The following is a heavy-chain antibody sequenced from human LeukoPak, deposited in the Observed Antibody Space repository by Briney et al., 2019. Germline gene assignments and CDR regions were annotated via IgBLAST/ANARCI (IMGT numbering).Heavy chain of an antibody. CDR2: ISSNGGST. CDR1: GFTFSSYA. D-gene: IGHD5-12*01. CDR3: ARDSTWQLDY. V-gene: IGHV3-64*04. Sequence: PGGSLRLSCSASGFTFSSYAMHWVRQAPGKGLEYVSAISSNGGSTYYADSVKGRFTISRDNTKNALYLQMNSLRADDTAVYFCARDSTWQLDYWGQGTLITVSS. J-gene: IGHJ4*02.